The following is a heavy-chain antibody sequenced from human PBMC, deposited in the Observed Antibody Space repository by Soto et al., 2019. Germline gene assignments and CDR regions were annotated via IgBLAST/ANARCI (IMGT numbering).Heavy chain of an antibody. V-gene: IGHV3-20*04. CDR1: GFIFNDYA. CDR3: AKDVDRLGELWGYFQS. CDR2: INWNGVNK. J-gene: IGHJ1*01. Sequence: PGGSLRLSCVASGFIFNDYAMSWVRQAPGKGLEWVSGINWNGVNKGYAESVLGRFTISRDNAKKSLYLDMNYLRPEDTALYFCAKDVDRLGELWGYFQSWGQGTMVTVSS. D-gene: IGHD3-16*01.